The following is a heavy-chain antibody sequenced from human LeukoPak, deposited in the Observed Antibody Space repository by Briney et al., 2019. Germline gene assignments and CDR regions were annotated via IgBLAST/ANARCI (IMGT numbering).Heavy chain of an antibody. CDR3: AKGYSGNGDY. V-gene: IGHV3-23*01. CDR2: TSRSGGST. D-gene: IGHD5-12*01. J-gene: IGHJ4*02. CDR1: GYTLSSYA. Sequence: PGGSLRLSCAASGYTLSSYAMSWVRQAPGKGLEWVSATSRSGGSTYYADSVKGRFTISRDNSKNTLYLQMNSLRAEDTAVYYCAKGYSGNGDYWGQGTLVTVSS.